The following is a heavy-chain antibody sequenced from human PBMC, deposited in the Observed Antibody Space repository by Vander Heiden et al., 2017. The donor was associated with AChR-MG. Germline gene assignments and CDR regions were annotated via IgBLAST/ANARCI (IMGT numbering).Heavy chain of an antibody. D-gene: IGHD3-3*01. CDR2: IYYIGST. J-gene: IGHJ4*02. CDR1: GGSVRSGGYY. CDR3: ARVGFWSGYYHDY. V-gene: IGHV4-61*08. Sequence: QVQLQESRPGPAKTSETLCLTCTASGGSVRSGGYYCGSIRQPRGKGLEWIGYIYYIGSTNYHPSLKSRVTISVDTSKNQFSLKLRSVTAADTAVYYCARVGFWSGYYHDYWGQGTLVTVSS.